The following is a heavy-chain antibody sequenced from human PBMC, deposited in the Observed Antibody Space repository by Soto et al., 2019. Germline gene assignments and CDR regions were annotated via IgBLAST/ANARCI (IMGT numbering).Heavy chain of an antibody. CDR2: IYHSGST. V-gene: IGHV4-4*02. CDR3: AAGGGLPRYY. CDR1: GDSISSDKW. J-gene: IGHJ4*02. D-gene: IGHD5-12*01. Sequence: PSETLSLTCAVSGDSISSDKWWSWVRQPPGKGLEWIGEIYHSGSTKYNPSLESRVTISVDRSKNQFSLKLSSATAADTAVYYCAAGGGLPRYYWGQGTLVTVSS.